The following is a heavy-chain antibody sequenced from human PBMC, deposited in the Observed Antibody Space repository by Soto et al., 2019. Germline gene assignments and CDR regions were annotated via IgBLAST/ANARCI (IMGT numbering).Heavy chain of an antibody. V-gene: IGHV4-30-4*01. CDR1: GGSISSGDYY. J-gene: IGHJ6*02. D-gene: IGHD3-3*01. CDR2: IYYSGST. Sequence: TLSLTCTVSGGSISSGDYYWSWIRQPPGKGLEWIGYIYYSGSTYYNPSLKSRVTISVDTSKNQFSLKLSSVTAADTAVYYCARTSPVLRFLEWSDYGMAVWGQGTTVTVSS. CDR3: ARTSPVLRFLEWSDYGMAV.